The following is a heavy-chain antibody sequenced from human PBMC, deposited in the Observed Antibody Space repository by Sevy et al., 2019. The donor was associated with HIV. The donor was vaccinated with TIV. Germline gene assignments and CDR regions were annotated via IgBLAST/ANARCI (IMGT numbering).Heavy chain of an antibody. Sequence: GGSLRLSCAGSGFSFDRYWMSWVRQGPGKGLEWVAGVKDDGSERQYGNSVRGRFTVSRDNTKNSVYLQFDSPRDEDTAVYYCARDPFRAGYGAFDIWVQGQWSPSPQ. V-gene: IGHV3-7*01. CDR1: GFSFDRYW. CDR2: VKDDGSER. D-gene: IGHD3-16*01. CDR3: ARDPFRAGYGAFDI. J-gene: IGHJ3*02.